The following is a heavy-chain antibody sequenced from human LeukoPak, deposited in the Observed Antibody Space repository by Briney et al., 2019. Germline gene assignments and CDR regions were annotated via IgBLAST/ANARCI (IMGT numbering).Heavy chain of an antibody. Sequence: ASVKVSCKTSGYTFSGYYIHWVRQDPGQGLEWMGRINPVSGGTNYAQQFQGRVTMTRDTSISTVHMEVTSLISDDTAVYYCARDLSSTPHWELDYWGQGTRVTVSS. J-gene: IGHJ4*02. CDR3: ARDLSSTPHWELDY. CDR2: INPVSGGT. CDR1: GYTFSGYY. D-gene: IGHD1-26*01. V-gene: IGHV1-2*06.